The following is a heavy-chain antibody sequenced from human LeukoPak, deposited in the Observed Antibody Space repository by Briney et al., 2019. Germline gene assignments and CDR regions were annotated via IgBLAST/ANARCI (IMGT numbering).Heavy chain of an antibody. J-gene: IGHJ4*02. CDR3: ARDIYGGHDY. V-gene: IGHV3-7*04. Sequence: GGSLRLSCAASGFTFSNYWISWVRQAPGKGLEWVANINQDGSEKSYVDSVEGRFTISRDNAKKSLYLHVNSLRAEDTAVYYCARDIYGGHDYWGQGTLLTVSS. D-gene: IGHD2-21*01. CDR2: INQDGSEK. CDR1: GFTFSNYW.